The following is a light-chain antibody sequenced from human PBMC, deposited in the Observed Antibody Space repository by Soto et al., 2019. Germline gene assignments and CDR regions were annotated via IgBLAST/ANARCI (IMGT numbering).Light chain of an antibody. CDR2: AAS. V-gene: IGKV1-39*01. CDR1: QSISTY. J-gene: IGKJ2*01. Sequence: DIQMTQSPSSLSASVGDRVTITCRASQSISTYLNWYQQKPGKAPKLLIYAASNFQSGVPSRFSGSGSGTDFTLTISSLQPEDFATYSCQQSYSTPHTFGPGTKLEIK. CDR3: QQSYSTPHT.